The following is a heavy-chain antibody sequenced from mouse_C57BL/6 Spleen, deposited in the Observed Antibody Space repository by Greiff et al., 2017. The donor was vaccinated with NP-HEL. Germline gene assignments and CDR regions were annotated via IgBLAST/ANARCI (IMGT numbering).Heavy chain of an antibody. D-gene: IGHD3-1*01. CDR2: IYPGDGDT. V-gene: IGHV1-82*01. CDR3: ARSWARGYFDV. J-gene: IGHJ1*03. Sequence: LQESGPELVKPGASVKISCKASGYAFSSSWMNWVKQRPGKGLEWIGRIYPGDGDTNYNGKFKGKATLTAGKSSSTAYMQLSSLTSEDSAVYFCARSWARGYFDVWGTGTTVTVSS. CDR1: GYAFSSSW.